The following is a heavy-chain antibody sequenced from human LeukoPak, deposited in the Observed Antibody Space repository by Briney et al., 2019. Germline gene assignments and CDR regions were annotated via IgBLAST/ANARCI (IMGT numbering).Heavy chain of an antibody. V-gene: IGHV1-2*02. D-gene: IGHD5-24*01. CDR3: ARAGMATMGVLDY. CDR1: GYTFTGYY. CDR2: INPNSGGT. J-gene: IGHJ4*02. Sequence: GASVKVSCKASGYTFTGYYMHWVRQAPGQGLEWMGWINPNSGGTNYAQKFQGRVTMTRDTSISTAYMELSRLRSDDTAVYYCARAGMATMGVLDYWGQGTLVTVSS.